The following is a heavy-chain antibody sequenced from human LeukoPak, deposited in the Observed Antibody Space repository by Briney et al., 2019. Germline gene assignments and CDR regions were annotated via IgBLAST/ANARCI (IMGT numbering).Heavy chain of an antibody. V-gene: IGHV4-39*01. D-gene: IGHD2-21*02. J-gene: IGHJ4*02. CDR1: DGSISSSRYY. CDR2: IYYSGCT. Sequence: PSETLSLTCTVSDGSISSSRYYWAWIRQPPGKGLEWIGSIYYSGCTYYSPSLKSRGTISVDTSMSQVSLRLSSMTAADTAVYYCTRRALSGDEGIYWGQGTLVIVSS. CDR3: TRRALSGDEGIY.